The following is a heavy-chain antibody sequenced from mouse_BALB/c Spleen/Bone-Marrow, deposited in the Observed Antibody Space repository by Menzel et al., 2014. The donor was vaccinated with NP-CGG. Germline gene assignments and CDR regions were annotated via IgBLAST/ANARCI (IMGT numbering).Heavy chain of an antibody. D-gene: IGHD1-1*01. CDR2: IKLKSNNYAT. J-gene: IGHJ2*01. Sequence: EVKVVESGGGLVQPGGSMKLSCVASGFTFSNYWMNWVRQSPEKGLEWVAEIKLKSNNYATHYAESVKGRFTISRDDSKSSVYLQMNNLRGEDTGIYYCTRGPQFVITAVPTGIFDYWGQGTTPTVSS. CDR1: GFTFSNYW. V-gene: IGHV6-6*02. CDR3: TRGPQFVITAVPTGIFDY.